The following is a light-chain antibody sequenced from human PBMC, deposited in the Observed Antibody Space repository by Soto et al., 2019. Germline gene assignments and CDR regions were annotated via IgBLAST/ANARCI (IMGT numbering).Light chain of an antibody. CDR1: QSISTR. CDR3: QQYNSYST. CDR2: DAS. J-gene: IGKJ1*01. V-gene: IGKV1-5*01. Sequence: DIQMTQSPSTLSASVGYRVTITCRASQSISTRLAWYQQKPGKAPKLLIYDASSLESGVPSRFSGSASGTEFTLTISSLQPDDFATYYCQQYNSYSTFGQGTKVDIK.